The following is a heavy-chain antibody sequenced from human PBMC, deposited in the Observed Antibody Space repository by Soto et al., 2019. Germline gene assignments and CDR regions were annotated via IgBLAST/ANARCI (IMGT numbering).Heavy chain of an antibody. D-gene: IGHD3-10*01. J-gene: IGHJ6*02. V-gene: IGHV1-18*01. CDR3: ADVGHRYGHYGMDV. CDR2: IIAYYGNA. CDR1: GDTFTSYA. Sequence: ASVKVSCKASGDTFTSYAISWVRQAPGQGLEWMGWIIAYYGNANYAQKLQGRVTMTTDASTSTAYMELRSLRSEDTAVYYCADVGHRYGHYGMDVWGQGTTVIVSS.